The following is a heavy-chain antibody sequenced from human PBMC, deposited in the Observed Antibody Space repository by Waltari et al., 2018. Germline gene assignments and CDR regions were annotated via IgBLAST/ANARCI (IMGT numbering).Heavy chain of an antibody. J-gene: IGHJ4*02. V-gene: IGHV3-53*01. CDR1: GVTVSRNY. Sequence: EVQLVESGGGLIQHGGSLRLSCAASGVTVSRNYMSWVGQAPGKVLECVSVIYSGWNAYDADSVKGRFTISRDNSKNTVYLQMNSLRAEDTALYYCARFSHKDYWGQGILVTVSS. CDR3: ARFSHKDY. CDR2: IYSGWNA.